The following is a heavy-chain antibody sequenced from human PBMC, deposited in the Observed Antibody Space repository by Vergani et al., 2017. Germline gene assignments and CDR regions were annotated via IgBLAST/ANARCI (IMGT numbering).Heavy chain of an antibody. CDR2: INPKTGNP. D-gene: IGHD6-19*01. J-gene: IGHJ6*02. CDR1: GYTFSNYA. CDR3: ARGRQWRLTEYLYGMDV. Sequence: QVPLVQSGSELKKPGASVRVSCQASGYTFSNYAIHWVRQAPGQGLEWMGWINPKTGNPTYAQGFTGRFVFSLDTSVSTAYLQISGLKAEDSAVYYCARGRQWRLTEYLYGMDVWGQGTTVTVS. V-gene: IGHV7-4-1*02.